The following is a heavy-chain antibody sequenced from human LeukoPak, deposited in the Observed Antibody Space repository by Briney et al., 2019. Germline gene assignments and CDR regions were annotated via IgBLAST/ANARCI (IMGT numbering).Heavy chain of an antibody. J-gene: IGHJ4*02. CDR1: GGSISRGNYY. CDR2: IYASGST. D-gene: IGHD6-19*01. CDR3: VRDHNSDWYRFDY. Sequence: SQTLSLTCTVSGGSISRGNYYWNWIRQPAGKGLEWIGRIYASGSTDYNPSLKSRVTISVDTSKNQFSLNLSSVTAADTAVYYCVRDHNSDWYRFDYWGQGTLVTVSS. V-gene: IGHV4-61*02.